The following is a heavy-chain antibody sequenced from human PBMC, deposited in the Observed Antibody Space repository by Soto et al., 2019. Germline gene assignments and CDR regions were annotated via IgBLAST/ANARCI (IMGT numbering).Heavy chain of an antibody. Sequence: PGGSLRLSCAASGFTVSSNYMSWVRQAPGKGLEWVSVIYSGGSTYYADSVKGRFTISRDNSKNTLYLQMNSLRAEDTAVYYCARDPPDDYSAFDSWGQGTMVTVSS. CDR2: IYSGGST. CDR3: ARDPPDDYSAFDS. D-gene: IGHD2-15*01. J-gene: IGHJ3*02. V-gene: IGHV3-66*01. CDR1: GFTVSSNY.